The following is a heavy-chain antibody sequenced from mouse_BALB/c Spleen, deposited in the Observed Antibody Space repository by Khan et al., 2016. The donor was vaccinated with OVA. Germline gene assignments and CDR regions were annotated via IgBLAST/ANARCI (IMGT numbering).Heavy chain of an antibody. J-gene: IGHJ2*01. CDR2: INPHIGET. V-gene: IGHV1-20*02. CDR1: GYSFTGYF. D-gene: IGHD1-1*01. Sequence: VQLQQSGPELVKPGASVKISCKASGYSFTGYFMNWVMQSHGKSLEWIGRINPHIGETFYNQKFKGKATLTVDESSSTAHMELRSLASEDSAVDYVARIYGSDFDYWGQGTTLTVSS. CDR3: ARIYGSDFDY.